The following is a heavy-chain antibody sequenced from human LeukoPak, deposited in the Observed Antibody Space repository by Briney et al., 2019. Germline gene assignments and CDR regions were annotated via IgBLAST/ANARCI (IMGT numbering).Heavy chain of an antibody. J-gene: IGHJ3*02. CDR1: GGSISSYY. V-gene: IGHV4-59*08. D-gene: IGHD3-22*01. Sequence: SETLSLTCTVSGGSISSYYWSWIRQPPGKGPEWIGYIYYSGSTNYNPSLKSRVTISVDTSKNQFSLKLSSVTAADTAVYYCHLGSSGYYSDAFDIWGQGTMVTVSS. CDR3: HLGSSGYYSDAFDI. CDR2: IYYSGST.